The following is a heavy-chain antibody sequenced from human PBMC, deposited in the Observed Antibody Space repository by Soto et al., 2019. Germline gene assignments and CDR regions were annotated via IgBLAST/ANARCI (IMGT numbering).Heavy chain of an antibody. J-gene: IGHJ6*03. CDR2: ISSSSSTI. CDR3: ARDSAEPSYYYYYYYMDV. V-gene: IGHV3-48*01. D-gene: IGHD1-26*01. CDR1: GFTFSSYS. Sequence: EVQLVESGGGLVQPGGSLRLSCAASGFTFSSYSLNWVRQAPGKGLEWVSYISSSSSTIYYADSVKGRFTISRDNAKNSLYLQMNSLRAEDTAVYYWARDSAEPSYYYYYYYMDVWGKGTTVTDSS.